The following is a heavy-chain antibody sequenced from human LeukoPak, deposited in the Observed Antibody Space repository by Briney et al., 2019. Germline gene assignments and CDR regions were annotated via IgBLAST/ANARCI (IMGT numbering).Heavy chain of an antibody. CDR2: IYYSGGT. D-gene: IGHD2/OR15-2a*01. CDR3: ARNVKNSGPYDASDI. J-gene: IGHJ3*02. Sequence: KASETLSLTCTVSGDSISSYYWSWIRQPPGKGLEWIGYIYYSGGTDYNPSLKSCVSISVDTSKNQFSLKLKSVTPADTAVYYCARNVKNSGPYDASDIWGQGTMVTVSP. V-gene: IGHV4-59*08. CDR1: GDSISSYY.